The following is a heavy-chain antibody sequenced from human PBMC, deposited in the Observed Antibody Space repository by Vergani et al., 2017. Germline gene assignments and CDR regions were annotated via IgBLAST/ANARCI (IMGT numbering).Heavy chain of an antibody. CDR2: INPNSGGT. CDR1: GYTFTSYG. V-gene: IGHV1-2*02. D-gene: IGHD2-2*01. CDR3: ARSAGYAHYYGMDV. Sequence: QVQLVQSGAEVKKPGASVKVSCKASGYTFTSYGISWVRQAPGQGLEWMGWINPNSGGTNYAQKFQGRVTMTRDTSISTAYMELSRLRSDDTAVYYCARSAGYAHYYGMDVWGQGTTVTVSS. J-gene: IGHJ6*02.